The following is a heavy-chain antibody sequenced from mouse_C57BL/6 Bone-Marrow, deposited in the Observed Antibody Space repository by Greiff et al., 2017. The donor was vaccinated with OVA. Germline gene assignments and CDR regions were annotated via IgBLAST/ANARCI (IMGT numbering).Heavy chain of an antibody. D-gene: IGHD1-1*01. CDR3: ASYYYGSLAWFAY. V-gene: IGHV3-6*01. CDR2: IRYVGSN. Sequence: EVQLQESGPGLVKPSQSLSLTCSVTGYSITSGYYWNWIRQFPGNKLEWMGYIRYVGSNNYNPSLKNRISITRDTSKNQFFLKLNSVTTEDTATYYCASYYYGSLAWFAYWGQGTLVTVSA. J-gene: IGHJ3*01. CDR1: GYSITSGYY.